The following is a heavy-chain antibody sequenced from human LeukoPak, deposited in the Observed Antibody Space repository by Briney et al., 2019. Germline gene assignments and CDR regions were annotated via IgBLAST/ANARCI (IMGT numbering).Heavy chain of an antibody. CDR2: IYTSGGS. Sequence: SETLSLTCTVSGGSISSYYRSWSRQPAGKGLEWIGRIYTSGGSNYNPALKSRVTMSVDTSKNQFSLKLSSVTAADTAVYYCSRMVAGGRFDYWGQGTLVTVSS. CDR3: SRMVAGGRFDY. V-gene: IGHV4-4*07. CDR1: GGSISSYY. J-gene: IGHJ4*02. D-gene: IGHD6-19*01.